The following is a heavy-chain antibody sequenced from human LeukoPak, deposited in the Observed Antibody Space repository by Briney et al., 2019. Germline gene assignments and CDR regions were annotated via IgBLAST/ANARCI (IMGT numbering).Heavy chain of an antibody. V-gene: IGHV3-21*01. CDR3: ARDFHSGSYDYYFDY. Sequence: GGSLRLSCAASGFTFSSYAMSWVRQAPGKGLEWVSSISSSSYIYYADSVKGRFTISRDNAKNSLYLQMNSLRAEDTAVYYCARDFHSGSYDYYFDYWGQGTLVTVSS. J-gene: IGHJ4*02. CDR1: GFTFSSYA. CDR2: ISSSSYI. D-gene: IGHD1-26*01.